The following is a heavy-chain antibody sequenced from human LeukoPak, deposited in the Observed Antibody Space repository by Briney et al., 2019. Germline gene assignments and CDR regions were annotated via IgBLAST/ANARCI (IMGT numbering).Heavy chain of an antibody. J-gene: IGHJ4*02. CDR3: ARDYRFDSRSLD. CDR2: INPNSGGT. Sequence: GASVKVSCKTSGGNFSSYAIGWVRQAPGQGLEWMGWINPNSGGTNYAQKFQGRVTMTRDTSISTAYMELSRLRSDDTAVYYCARDYRFDSRSLDWGQGTLVTVSS. D-gene: IGHD6-6*01. V-gene: IGHV1-2*02. CDR1: GGNFSSYA.